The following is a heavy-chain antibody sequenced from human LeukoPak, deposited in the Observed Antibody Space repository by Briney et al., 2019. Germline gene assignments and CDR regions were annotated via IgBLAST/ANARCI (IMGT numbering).Heavy chain of an antibody. J-gene: IGHJ3*02. V-gene: IGHV3-30*02. D-gene: IGHD3-3*01. CDR1: GFTFSSYG. Sequence: GGSLRLSCAASGFTFSSYGMHWVRQAPGKGLEWVAFIRYDGSNKYYADSVKGRFTISRDNSKNTLYLQMNSLRAEDTAAYYCAVYYDFWSGYYNGSTFAFDIWGQGTMVTVSS. CDR2: IRYDGSNK. CDR3: AVYYDFWSGYYNGSTFAFDI.